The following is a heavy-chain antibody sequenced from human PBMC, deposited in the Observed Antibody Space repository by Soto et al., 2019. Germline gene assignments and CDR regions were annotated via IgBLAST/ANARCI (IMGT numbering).Heavy chain of an antibody. D-gene: IGHD6-19*01. Sequence: EVQLLESGGGLVQPGGSLRLSCVGSGFFFSSYTMTWVRQAPGKGLEWVSSFSATSENTYYADSVRGRFTISRDNSKNPLFLQRNSLTAEDTAMYYCAKARDQQWVRLPFDHWGQGILVIVSS. CDR2: FSATSENT. CDR1: GFFFSSYT. CDR3: AKARDQQWVRLPFDH. J-gene: IGHJ4*02. V-gene: IGHV3-23*01.